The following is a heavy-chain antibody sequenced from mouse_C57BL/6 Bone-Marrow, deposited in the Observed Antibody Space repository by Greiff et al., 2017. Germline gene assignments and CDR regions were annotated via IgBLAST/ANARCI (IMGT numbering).Heavy chain of an antibody. CDR1: GYTFTDYE. J-gene: IGHJ4*01. V-gene: IGHV1-15*01. D-gene: IGHD1-1*01. CDR3: TSRLLRRAMDY. Sequence: VQLQQSGAELVRPGASVTLSCKASGYTFTDYEMHWVKQTPVHGLEWIGAIDPETGGTAYNQKFKGKAILTADKSSSTAYMELRSLTSEDSAVYYCTSRLLRRAMDYWGQGTSVTVSS. CDR2: IDPETGGT.